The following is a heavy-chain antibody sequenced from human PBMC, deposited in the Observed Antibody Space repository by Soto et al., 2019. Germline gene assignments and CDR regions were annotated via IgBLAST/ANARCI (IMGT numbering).Heavy chain of an antibody. Sequence: GASVKVSCKASGCTFTGYYMHWVRQAPGQGLEWMGWINPNSGGTNYAQKFQGRVTMTRDTSISTAYMELSRLRSDDTAVYYCARESYYYDSSGYADAFDIWGQGTMVTVS. CDR1: GCTFTGYY. CDR2: INPNSGGT. J-gene: IGHJ3*02. CDR3: ARESYYYDSSGYADAFDI. D-gene: IGHD3-22*01. V-gene: IGHV1-2*02.